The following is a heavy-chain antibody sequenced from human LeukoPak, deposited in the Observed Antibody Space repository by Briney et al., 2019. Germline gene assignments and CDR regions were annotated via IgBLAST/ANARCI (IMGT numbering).Heavy chain of an antibody. CDR2: IYYSGST. V-gene: IGHV4-59*08. J-gene: IGHJ4*02. D-gene: IGHD2-15*01. Sequence: PSETLSLTCTVSDGSISNHYWSWIRQPPGKGLEWIGFIGYIYYSGSTNYNPSLKSRVTISVDTSKNQFSLNLRSVPAADTAVYYCARRGGYYCSGSRCYHYYFDYWGQGTLVTVSS. CDR3: ARRGGYYCSGSRCYHYYFDY. CDR1: DGSISNHY.